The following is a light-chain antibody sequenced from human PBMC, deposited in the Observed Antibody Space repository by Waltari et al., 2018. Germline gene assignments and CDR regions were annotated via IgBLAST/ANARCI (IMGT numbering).Light chain of an antibody. CDR1: SSDVGGYDY. CDR3: SSYTSSSTLV. J-gene: IGLJ2*01. V-gene: IGLV2-14*03. Sequence: QSALTQPASVSGSPGQSITISCTGASSDVGGYDYVSWYQHHPGKAPKLMIYDVTKRPPGVSTRFSGTKSGNPASLTISGLQAEDEADYYCSSYTSSSTLVFGGGTKLTVL. CDR2: DVT.